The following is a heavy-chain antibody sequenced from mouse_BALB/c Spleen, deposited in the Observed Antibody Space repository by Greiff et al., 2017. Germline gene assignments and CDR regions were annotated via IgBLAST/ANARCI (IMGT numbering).Heavy chain of an antibody. CDR1: GFSLTGYG. D-gene: IGHD2-2*01. CDR2: IWGDGST. V-gene: IGHV2-6-7*01. Sequence: QVHVKQSGPGLVAPSQSLSITCTVSGFSLTGYGVNWVRQPPGKGLEWLGMIWGDGSTDYNSALKSRLSISKDNSKSQVFLKMNSLQTDDTARYYCARGGYDGGVYFDYWGQGTTLTVSS. J-gene: IGHJ2*01. CDR3: ARGGYDGGVYFDY.